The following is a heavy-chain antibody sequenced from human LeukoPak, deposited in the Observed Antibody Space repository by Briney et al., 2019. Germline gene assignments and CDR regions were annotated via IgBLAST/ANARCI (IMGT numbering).Heavy chain of an antibody. CDR3: ARVEDWNYWFDP. V-gene: IGHV1-2*02. CDR2: INPNSGGT. D-gene: IGHD1-7*01. Sequence: ASVKVSCKASGYTFTGYYMHWVRQAPGQGLEWMGWINPNSGGTNYAQKFQGRVTMTRDTSISTAYMKLSRLRSDDTAVYYCARVEDWNYWFDPWGQGTLVTVSS. J-gene: IGHJ5*02. CDR1: GYTFTGYY.